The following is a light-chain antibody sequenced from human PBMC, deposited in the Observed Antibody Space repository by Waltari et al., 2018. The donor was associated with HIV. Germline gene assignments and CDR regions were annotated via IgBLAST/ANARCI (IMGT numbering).Light chain of an antibody. CDR2: QAS. CDR3: QQYKSYPLT. Sequence: DTQMTQSPSTLSASVADRVTITCRASQSISDWLAWYQQKPGRAPNLLIYQASKLKSGVPSRFSGGASGTEFTLTISGLQPEDFATYFCQQYKSYPLTFGRGTEVEIK. J-gene: IGKJ4*02. V-gene: IGKV1-5*03. CDR1: QSISDW.